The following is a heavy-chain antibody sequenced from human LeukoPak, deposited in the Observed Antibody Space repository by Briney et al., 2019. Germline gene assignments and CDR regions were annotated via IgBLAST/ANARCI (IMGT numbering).Heavy chain of an antibody. CDR3: ARAVDYRNYFDY. CDR1: GDSMTRGGYY. J-gene: IGHJ4*02. D-gene: IGHD4-11*01. V-gene: IGHV4-31*03. CDR2: IYHSGTT. Sequence: PSETPSLTCTVSGDSMTRGGYYWSWVRQHPGKGLEWVGFIYHSGTTFYNPSLESRATISVDTSQNQFSLKLTSVTAADTAVYCCARAVDYRNYFDYWGQGTLVTVSS.